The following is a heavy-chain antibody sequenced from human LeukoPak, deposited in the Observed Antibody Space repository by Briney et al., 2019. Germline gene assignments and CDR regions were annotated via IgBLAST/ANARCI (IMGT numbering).Heavy chain of an antibody. CDR2: INHSGST. J-gene: IGHJ3*02. Sequence: SETLSLTCAVYGGSFSGYYWSWIRQPPGKGLEWIGEINHSGSTNYNPSLKSRVTISVDTSKNQFSLKLSSVTAADTAVYYCARGQSNYCAYRFAFDIWGQGTMVTVSS. D-gene: IGHD3-16*01. CDR3: ARGQSNYCAYRFAFDI. V-gene: IGHV4-34*01. CDR1: GGSFSGYY.